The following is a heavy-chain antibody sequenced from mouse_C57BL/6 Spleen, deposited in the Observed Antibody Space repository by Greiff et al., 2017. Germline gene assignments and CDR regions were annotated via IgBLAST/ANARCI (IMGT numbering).Heavy chain of an antibody. V-gene: IGHV1-61*01. CDR2: IYPSDSET. Sequence: VQLQQPGAELVRPGSSVKLSCKASGYTFTSYWMDWVKQRPGQGLEWIGNIYPSDSETHYNQKFKDKATLTVDKSSSTAYMQLSSLTSEDSAVYYCARGGSSPWFAYWGQGTLVTGSA. CDR3: ARGGSSPWFAY. CDR1: GYTFTSYW. J-gene: IGHJ3*01. D-gene: IGHD1-1*01.